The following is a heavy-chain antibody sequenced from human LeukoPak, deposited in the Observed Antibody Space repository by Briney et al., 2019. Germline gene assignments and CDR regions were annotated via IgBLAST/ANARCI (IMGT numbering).Heavy chain of an antibody. CDR3: TTDEDWNYARKDV. Sequence: GGSLRLSCTASGFTFNYAWMSWVRQVPGKGLEWVGQTVSEIDGGTTDYATPVKGRFTISRDDSKSTLYLQMNSLKIEDTAVYYCTTDEDWNYARKDVWGQGATVIVSS. J-gene: IGHJ6*02. V-gene: IGHV3-15*04. CDR2: TVSEIDGGTT. CDR1: GFTFNYAW. D-gene: IGHD1-7*01.